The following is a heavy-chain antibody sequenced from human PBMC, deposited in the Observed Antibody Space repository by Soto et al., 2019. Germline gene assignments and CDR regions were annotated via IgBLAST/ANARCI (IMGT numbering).Heavy chain of an antibody. V-gene: IGHV3-23*01. Sequence: EVQLLESGGGLVQPGGSLRLSCAASGFTFSSYNLNWVRQAPGQGLEWVSTITGSGVSTYYADSVKGRFTISRDNSKDRLYLQMNSLRADDTAVYYCAKQAHLIGYNYGSCFDFWGHGTLVTVSS. J-gene: IGHJ4*01. CDR2: ITGSGVST. CDR3: AKQAHLIGYNYGSCFDF. D-gene: IGHD5-18*01. CDR1: GFTFSSYN.